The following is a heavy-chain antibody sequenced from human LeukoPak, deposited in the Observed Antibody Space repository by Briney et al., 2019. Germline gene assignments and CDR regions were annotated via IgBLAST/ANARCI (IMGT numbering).Heavy chain of an antibody. J-gene: IGHJ6*02. V-gene: IGHV3-9*01. Sequence: PGGSLRLSCAASGFTFDDYAMHWVRQAPGKGLEWVSGISWNSGSIGYADSVKGRFTISRDNAKNSLYLQMNSLRAEDTALYYCAKDTGDTYYYGMDVWGQGTTVTVSS. CDR2: ISWNSGSI. CDR1: GFTFDDYA. D-gene: IGHD3-9*01. CDR3: AKDTGDTYYYGMDV.